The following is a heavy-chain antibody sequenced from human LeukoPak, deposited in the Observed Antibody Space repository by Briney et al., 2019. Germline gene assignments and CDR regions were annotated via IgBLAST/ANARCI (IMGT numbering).Heavy chain of an antibody. J-gene: IGHJ4*02. CDR3: ANWDPFDY. Sequence: GGSLRLSCAASGFTFSSYAMSWVRQAPGKGLEWVSTISGSGGSTYYADSVKGRFTISRDKSKNTVYLQMNSSRAEDTAVYYCANWDPFDYWGQGTLVTVSS. CDR1: GFTFSSYA. V-gene: IGHV3-23*01. CDR2: ISGSGGST. D-gene: IGHD1-26*01.